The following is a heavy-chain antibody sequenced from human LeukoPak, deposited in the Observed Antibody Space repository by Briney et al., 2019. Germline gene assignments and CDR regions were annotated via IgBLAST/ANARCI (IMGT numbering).Heavy chain of an antibody. J-gene: IGHJ6*03. CDR1: GFTFDDYA. CDR2: ISWNSGSI. V-gene: IGHV3-9*03. CDR3: AKGVGATFRHYYMDV. D-gene: IGHD1-26*01. Sequence: PGGSLRLSCAASGFTFDDYAMHWVRQAPGKGLEWVSGISWNSGSIGYADSVKGRFTISRDNAKSSLYLQMNSLRAEDMALYYCAKGVGATFRHYYMDVWGKGTTVTVSS.